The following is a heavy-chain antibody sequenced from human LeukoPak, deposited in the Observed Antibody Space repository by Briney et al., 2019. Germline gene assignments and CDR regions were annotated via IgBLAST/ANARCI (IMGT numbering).Heavy chain of an antibody. CDR1: GFTFSNAW. D-gene: IGHD3-3*01. CDR3: TTGCFGVVHDAFAI. CDR2: IYSKTDGGTT. J-gene: IGHJ3*02. V-gene: IGHV3-15*01. Sequence: GSLRLSCAASGFTFSNAWMSWVRQAPGKGLEWVGRIYSKTDGGTTDYAAPVKGRFTISRDDSKNTLYLQMNSLKTEDTPVYYCTTGCFGVVHDAFAIWGQGTMVTVSS.